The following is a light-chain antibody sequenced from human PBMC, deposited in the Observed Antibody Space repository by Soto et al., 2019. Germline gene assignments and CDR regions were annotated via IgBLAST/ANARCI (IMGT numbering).Light chain of an antibody. J-gene: IGLJ2*01. Sequence: QSALTQPASVSGSPGQSITISCTGTSSDVGGYNYVSWYQQHPGKVPKLMIYDVTDRPSGVFNRFSGSKSGNTASLTISGLQPEDEAHYYCSSYVSNSTVVFGGGTKLTVL. V-gene: IGLV2-14*01. CDR2: DVT. CDR1: SSDVGGYNY. CDR3: SSYVSNSTVV.